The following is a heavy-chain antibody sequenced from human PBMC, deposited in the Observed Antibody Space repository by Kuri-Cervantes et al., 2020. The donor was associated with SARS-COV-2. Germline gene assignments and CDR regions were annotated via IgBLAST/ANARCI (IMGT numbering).Heavy chain of an antibody. D-gene: IGHD3-10*01. V-gene: IGHV3-23*01. CDR2: ISGDGDRA. Sequence: LSLTCAAFGFTFSSYAMHWVRQAPGKGLEWVSGISGDGDRADYAVSVKGRFTISRDNSKNMLYLQMNSLRAEDTAVYYCAKDKGFGELFFDYWGQGTLVTVSS. J-gene: IGHJ4*02. CDR1: GFTFSSYA. CDR3: AKDKGFGELFFDY.